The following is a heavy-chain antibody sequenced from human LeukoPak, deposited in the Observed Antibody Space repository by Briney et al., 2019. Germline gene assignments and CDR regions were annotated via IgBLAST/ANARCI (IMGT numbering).Heavy chain of an antibody. D-gene: IGHD5-12*01. J-gene: IGHJ6*02. CDR1: GFTFSSYT. CDR3: ARDLYYIVATITGYYYGMDV. V-gene: IGHV3-30-3*01. CDR2: ISYDGSNK. Sequence: GGSLRLSCAASGFTFSSYTMHWVRQAPGKGLEWVAVISYDGSNKYYTDSVKGRFTISRDNSKNTLYLQMNSLRAEDTAVYYCARDLYYIVATITGYYYGMDVWGQGTTVTVSS.